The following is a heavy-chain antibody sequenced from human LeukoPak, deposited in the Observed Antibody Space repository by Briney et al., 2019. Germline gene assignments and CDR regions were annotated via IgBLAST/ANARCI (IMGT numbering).Heavy chain of an antibody. CDR1: GFTFSSYW. CDR2: INSGGSST. J-gene: IGHJ4*02. D-gene: IGHD4-17*01. V-gene: IGHV3-74*01. CDR3: ARGGDYPFDY. Sequence: GGSLRLSCAASGFTFSSYWMRWVRQVPGKGLVWVSRINSGGSSTSHADSVKGRFTISRDNAKNTLYLQMNSLRAEDTAVYYCARGGDYPFDYWGQGTLVTVSS.